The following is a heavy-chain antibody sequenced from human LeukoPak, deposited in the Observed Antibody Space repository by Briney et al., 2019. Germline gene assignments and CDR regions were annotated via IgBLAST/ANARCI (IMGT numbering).Heavy chain of an antibody. CDR1: GYSFTSYW. J-gene: IGHJ4*02. CDR3: ARRTRYCSGGSCWVPNPFDY. Sequence: GESLKISCKGSGYSFTSYWIGWVRQMPGKGLEWMGIIYPGDSDTRYSPSFQGQVTISADKSISTAYLQWSSLKATDTAMYYCARRTRYCSGGSCWVPNPFDYWGQGTLVTVSS. CDR2: IYPGDSDT. D-gene: IGHD2-15*01. V-gene: IGHV5-51*01.